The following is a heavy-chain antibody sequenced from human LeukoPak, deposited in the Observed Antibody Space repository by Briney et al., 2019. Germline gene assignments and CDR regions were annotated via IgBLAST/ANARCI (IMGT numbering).Heavy chain of an antibody. Sequence: KPGESLKISCKGSGYSFTSYWIGWVRQMPGKGLEWMGIIYPGDSDTRYSPSFQGQVTISADKSISTAYLQWSSLKASDTAMYYRARQDGSGSPGGGMDVWGQGTTVTVSS. CDR3: ARQDGSGSPGGGMDV. CDR2: IYPGDSDT. D-gene: IGHD3-10*01. J-gene: IGHJ6*02. CDR1: GYSFTSYW. V-gene: IGHV5-51*01.